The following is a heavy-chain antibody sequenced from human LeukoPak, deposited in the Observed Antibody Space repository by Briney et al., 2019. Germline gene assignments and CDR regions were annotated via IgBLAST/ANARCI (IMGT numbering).Heavy chain of an antibody. Sequence: GGSLRLSCAASGFTLSDHYMDWVRQAPGKGLEWVAVISYDGNNKYYADSVKGRFTVSRDNSKNTLYLEMNSLRAEDTAVYYCATPANSSGWYDLRPFDYWGQGTLVTVSS. V-gene: IGHV3-30-3*01. CDR2: ISYDGNNK. J-gene: IGHJ4*02. CDR1: GFTLSDHY. D-gene: IGHD6-19*01. CDR3: ATPANSSGWYDLRPFDY.